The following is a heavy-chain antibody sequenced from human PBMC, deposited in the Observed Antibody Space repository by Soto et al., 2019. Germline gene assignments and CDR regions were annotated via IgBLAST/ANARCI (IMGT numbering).Heavy chain of an antibody. Sequence: PSEIRSLTCTVCGGSLSSYYWSWLRQPPGKGLEWIGYIHYSGSTNYNPSLKSRVTISVDTSMNQFSLKLSSVTPADSAVYLCARDPTITNWEVYGGHAT. V-gene: IGHV4-59*01. CDR2: IHYSGST. J-gene: IGHJ4*01. D-gene: IGHD1-1*01. CDR3: ARDPTITNWEVY. CDR1: GGSLSSYY.